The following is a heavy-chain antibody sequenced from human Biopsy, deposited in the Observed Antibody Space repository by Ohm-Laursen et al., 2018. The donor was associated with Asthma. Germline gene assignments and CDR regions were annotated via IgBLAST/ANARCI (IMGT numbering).Heavy chain of an antibody. CDR3: ARGDSSNWSHYYFDY. CDR2: IYSGGTS. Sequence: SLRLSCAASGFAVSRDHMFWVRQAPGKGLEWVSVIYSGGTSHTADSVRGRFTISRDYSKNTPYLQMHSLRAEDTAVYYCARGDSSNWSHYYFDYWGQGTLVTVSS. CDR1: GFAVSRDH. V-gene: IGHV3-53*01. J-gene: IGHJ4*02. D-gene: IGHD3-22*01.